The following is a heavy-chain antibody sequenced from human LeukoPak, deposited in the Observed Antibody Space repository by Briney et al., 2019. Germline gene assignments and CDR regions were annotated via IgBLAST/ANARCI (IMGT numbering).Heavy chain of an antibody. V-gene: IGHV1-18*01. J-gene: IGHJ4*02. Sequence: GASVKVSCKPSVCTFTTYSIIWVRQAPGQGLEWVGWISPSNGHTNYAQKLQDRVTMTTYTSTSTVYMELRSLRSDDTAVYYCARVPYTAMVTRGFSVSKYYFDYWGQGTLVTVSS. D-gene: IGHD5-18*01. CDR2: ISPSNGHT. CDR3: ARVPYTAMVTRGFSVSKYYFDY. CDR1: VCTFTTYS.